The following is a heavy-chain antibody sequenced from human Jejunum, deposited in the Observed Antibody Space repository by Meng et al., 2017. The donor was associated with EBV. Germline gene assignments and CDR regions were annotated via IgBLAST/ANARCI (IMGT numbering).Heavy chain of an antibody. Sequence: VQLGASGGALVQPGGSLRLSCAASGFTFSTYWMHWVRQAPGKGLVWISRINENGRTTTYADSVRGRFTISRDNTKNTLYLQMNSLRAEDTAVYFCSRDLAGSYDDWGQGTLVTVSS. CDR3: SRDLAGSYDD. V-gene: IGHV3-74*01. CDR2: INENGRTT. CDR1: GFTFSTYW. D-gene: IGHD6-25*01. J-gene: IGHJ4*02.